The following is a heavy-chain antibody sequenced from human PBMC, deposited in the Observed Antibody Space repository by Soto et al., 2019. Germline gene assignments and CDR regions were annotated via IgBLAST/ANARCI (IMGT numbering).Heavy chain of an antibody. Sequence: GGSLRLSCAASGFTFSSYAMSWVRQAPGKGLEWVSAISGSGGSTYYADSVKGRFTISRDNSKNTLYLQMNSLRAEDTAVYYCAKVVGTGFGELYAFDIWGQGTMVTVSS. V-gene: IGHV3-23*01. D-gene: IGHD3-10*01. CDR1: GFTFSSYA. CDR2: ISGSGGST. CDR3: AKVVGTGFGELYAFDI. J-gene: IGHJ3*02.